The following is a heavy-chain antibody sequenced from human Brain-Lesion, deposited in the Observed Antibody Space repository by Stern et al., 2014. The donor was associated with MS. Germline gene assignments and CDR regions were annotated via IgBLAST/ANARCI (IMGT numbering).Heavy chain of an antibody. Sequence: VQLVQSGGVFVQPGGSLKLSCAASGFTFSRYWMTLVRPAPGQGLEWVANIQEDGSEQYYVDSVKGRFTMSRDNAKNSLYLQMNSLRAEDTAVYYCARRVLVAMGGYPKTLDVWGRGTTVTVSS. CDR3: ARRVLVAMGGYPKTLDV. V-gene: IGHV3-7*01. D-gene: IGHD2-2*01. CDR1: GFTFSRYW. J-gene: IGHJ6*02. CDR2: IQEDGSEQ.